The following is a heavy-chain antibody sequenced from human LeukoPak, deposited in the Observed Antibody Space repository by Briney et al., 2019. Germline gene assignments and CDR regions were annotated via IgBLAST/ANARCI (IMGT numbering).Heavy chain of an antibody. CDR1: GYTFTGYY. D-gene: IGHD5-18*01. Sequence: ASVKVSCKASGYTFTGYYMHWVRQAPGQGLEWMGWINPNSGGTNYAQRFQGRVTMTRDTSISTAYMELSRLRSDDTAVYYCARRRGTWIQLWLDYWGQGTLVTVSS. J-gene: IGHJ4*02. CDR3: ARRRGTWIQLWLDY. V-gene: IGHV1-2*02. CDR2: INPNSGGT.